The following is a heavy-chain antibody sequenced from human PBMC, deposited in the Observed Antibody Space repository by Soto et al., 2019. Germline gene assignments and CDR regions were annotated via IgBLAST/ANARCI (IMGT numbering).Heavy chain of an antibody. D-gene: IGHD5-18*01. J-gene: IGHJ4*02. V-gene: IGHV4-34*01. Sequence: SETLSLTCAVYGGSFSGYYWSWIRQPPGKGLEWIGEINHSGSTNYNPSLKSRVTISVDTSKNQFSLKLSPVTAADTAVYYCARNSYGLFYWGQGTLVTVSS. CDR2: INHSGST. CDR1: GGSFSGYY. CDR3: ARNSYGLFY.